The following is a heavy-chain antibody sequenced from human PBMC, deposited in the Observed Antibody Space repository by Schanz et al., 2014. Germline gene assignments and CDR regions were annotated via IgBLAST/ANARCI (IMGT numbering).Heavy chain of an antibody. CDR1: GFTFSNYW. V-gene: IGHV3-23*04. CDR2: ISGGGGTT. D-gene: IGHD3-10*01. CDR3: AKGRFGELSAFDI. J-gene: IGHJ3*02. Sequence: VQLVESGGGVVQPGRSLRLSCVASGFTFSNYWMTWVRQAPGKGLEWVSAISGGGGTTYYADSVKGRFTISRDNSKNTLYLQMNSLRAEDTAVYYCAKGRFGELSAFDIWGQGTMXTVSS.